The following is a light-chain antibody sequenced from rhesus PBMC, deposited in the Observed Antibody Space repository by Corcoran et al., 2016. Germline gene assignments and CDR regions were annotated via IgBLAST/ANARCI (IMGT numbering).Light chain of an antibody. CDR2: KAA. J-gene: IGKJ4*01. Sequence: DIQMTQSPSSLSASVGNRVTITCRTSENVKNYLNWYQPKTGKAPKSLNYKAATLQSGVPSRFSGSGSGIDYTFTISSLQSEDGATDYCQHNYGTPLTFGGGTKVEIK. V-gene: IGKV1-74*01. CDR3: QHNYGTPLT. CDR1: ENVKNY.